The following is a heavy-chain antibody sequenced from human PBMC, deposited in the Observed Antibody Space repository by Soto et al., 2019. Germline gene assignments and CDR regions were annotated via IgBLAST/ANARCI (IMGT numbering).Heavy chain of an antibody. CDR1: GFSRSTSGVG. J-gene: IGHJ4*02. CDR3: AHRQRTVYFDY. Sequence: QIILKESCPTLVKPTQTLTLTCTFSGFSRSTSGVGVGWIRQPPGKALEWLALIYWDDDKRYSSSRRSSITITKDTSKTQVVLTMTNMDPVDTATYYCAHRQRTVYFDYWGQGTLVTVSS. D-gene: IGHD4-17*01. CDR2: IYWDDDK. V-gene: IGHV2-5*02.